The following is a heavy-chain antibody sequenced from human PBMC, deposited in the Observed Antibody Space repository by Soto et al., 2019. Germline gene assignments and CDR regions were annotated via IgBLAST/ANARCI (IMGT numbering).Heavy chain of an antibody. V-gene: IGHV3-30*18. D-gene: IGHD7-27*01. Sequence: QVQLVESGGGVVQPGRSLRLSCAASGFTFSSYGMHWVRQAPGKGLEWVAVISYDGSNKYYADSVKGRFTISRDNSKNTLYRQMSSLRAEDTAVYYCAKDLGHGGRGAFDIWGQGTMVTVSS. CDR1: GFTFSSYG. CDR3: AKDLGHGGRGAFDI. CDR2: ISYDGSNK. J-gene: IGHJ3*02.